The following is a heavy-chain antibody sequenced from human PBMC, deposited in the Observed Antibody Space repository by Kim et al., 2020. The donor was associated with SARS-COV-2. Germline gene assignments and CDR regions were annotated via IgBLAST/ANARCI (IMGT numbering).Heavy chain of an antibody. V-gene: IGHV1-24*01. CDR2: FDPEDGET. Sequence: ASVKVSCKVSGYTLTELSMHWVRQAPGKGLEWMGGFDPEDGETIYAQKFRGRVTMTEDTSTDTAYMELSSLRSEDTAVYYCATTTPLKKYYYDSSPPANWFDPWGQGTLVTVSS. D-gene: IGHD3-22*01. CDR3: ATTTPLKKYYYDSSPPANWFDP. CDR1: GYTLTELS. J-gene: IGHJ5*02.